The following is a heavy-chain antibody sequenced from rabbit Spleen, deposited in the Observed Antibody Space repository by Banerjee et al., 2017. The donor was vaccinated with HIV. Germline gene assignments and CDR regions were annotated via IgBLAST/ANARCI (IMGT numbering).Heavy chain of an antibody. CDR2: IYPGSSGST. CDR3: ARDTATSFSTYGMDL. V-gene: IGHV1S40*01. D-gene: IGHD1-1*01. CDR1: GFSFNSDYY. J-gene: IGHJ6*01. Sequence: QSLEESGGGLVQPEGSLTLTCTASGFSFNSDYYICWVRQAPGKGLECGACIYPGSSGSTYYASWAKGRFTISKASSTTVTLQMTSLTAADTATYFCARDTATSFSTYGMDLWGQGTLVTVS.